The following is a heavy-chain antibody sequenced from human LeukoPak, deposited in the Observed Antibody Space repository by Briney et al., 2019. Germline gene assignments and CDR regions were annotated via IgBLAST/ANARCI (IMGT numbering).Heavy chain of an antibody. CDR2: ISGSSSYI. CDR3: AKSAYSGSPLFDY. D-gene: IGHD1-26*01. CDR1: GFTFSSYS. V-gene: IGHV3-21*01. J-gene: IGHJ4*02. Sequence: GGSLRLSCAASGFTFSSYSMNWVRQAPGKGLEWVSSISGSSSYIYYADSVKGRFTISRDNAKNSLYLQMNSLRAEDTAVYYCAKSAYSGSPLFDYWGQGTLVTVSS.